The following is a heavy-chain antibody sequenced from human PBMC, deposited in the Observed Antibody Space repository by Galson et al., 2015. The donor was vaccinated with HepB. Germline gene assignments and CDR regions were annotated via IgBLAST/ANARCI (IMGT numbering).Heavy chain of an antibody. D-gene: IGHD6-13*01. Sequence: CAISGDSVSSHSAAWNWIRQSPSRGLEWLGRTYYRSKWYNDYAVSVKSRITINPDTSKNQFSLQLNSVTPEDTAVYYCARDAPGQRLVSWFDPWGQGTLVTVSS. CDR2: TYYRSKWYN. CDR1: GDSVSSHSAA. CDR3: ARDAPGQRLVSWFDP. V-gene: IGHV6-1*01. J-gene: IGHJ5*02.